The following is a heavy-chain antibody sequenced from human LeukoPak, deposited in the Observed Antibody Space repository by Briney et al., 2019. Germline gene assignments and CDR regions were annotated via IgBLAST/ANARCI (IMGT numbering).Heavy chain of an antibody. V-gene: IGHV3-53*01. CDR3: ASLRIQLWRNFDY. Sequence: GGSLRLSCAASGFTVSSNYMGWVRQAPGKGLEWVSVIYSGGSTYYADSVKGRFTISRDNSKNTLYLQMNSLRAEDTAVYYCASLRIQLWRNFDYWGQGTLVTVSS. D-gene: IGHD5-18*01. CDR2: IYSGGST. J-gene: IGHJ4*02. CDR1: GFTVSSNY.